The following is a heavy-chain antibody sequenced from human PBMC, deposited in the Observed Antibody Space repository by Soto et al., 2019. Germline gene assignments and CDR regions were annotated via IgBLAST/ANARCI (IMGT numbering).Heavy chain of an antibody. V-gene: IGHV3-53*01. CDR3: AKAWRVSAVLRFLEWLFDY. CDR2: IGSGDST. J-gene: IGHJ4*02. CDR1: GFTVRSNY. Sequence: PGGSLRLSCAASGFTVRSNYMSWVRQAPGKGLEWVSVIGSGDSTYYADSVKGRFTISRDNSKNTLYLQMNSLRAEDTAVYYCAKAWRVSAVLRFLEWLFDYWGQGTLVTVSS. D-gene: IGHD3-3*01.